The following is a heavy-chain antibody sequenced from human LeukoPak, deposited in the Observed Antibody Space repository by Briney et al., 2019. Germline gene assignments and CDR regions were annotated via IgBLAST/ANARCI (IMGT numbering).Heavy chain of an antibody. J-gene: IGHJ4*02. CDR3: TTDDPLNTS. CDR1: GFTFSNAW. D-gene: IGHD5-18*01. CDR2: IKSKANGGTT. Sequence: GRSLRLSCAASGFTFSNAWMSWVRQAPGKGLEWVGRIKSKANGGTTDYAAPVKGRFTVSRDNSKNTLYLQLNSLKTEDTAMYYCTTDDPLNTSWGQGTLVTVSS. V-gene: IGHV3-15*01.